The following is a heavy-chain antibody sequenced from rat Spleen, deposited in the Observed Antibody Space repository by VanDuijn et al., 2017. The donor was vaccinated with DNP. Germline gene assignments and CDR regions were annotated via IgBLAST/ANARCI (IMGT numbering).Heavy chain of an antibody. J-gene: IGHJ4*01. CDR1: GFSLTSYG. CDR2: ISSGGST. Sequence: QVQLKESGPGLVQPSQTLSLTCTVSGFSLTSYGINWVRQPPGKGLEWIAAISSGGSTYSNSALKSRQSISRDTSKSQVFLKMNSLQTEDTAIYFCMSVAMDAWGQGTSVTVSS. CDR3: MSVAMDA. V-gene: IGHV2S12*01.